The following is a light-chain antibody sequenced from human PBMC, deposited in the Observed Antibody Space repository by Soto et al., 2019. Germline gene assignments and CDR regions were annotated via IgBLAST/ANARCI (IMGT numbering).Light chain of an antibody. CDR1: ESISSY. J-gene: IGKJ1*01. V-gene: IGKV1-39*01. CDR2: ASF. CDR3: QQSYSTWT. Sequence: DIQMTQSPSSLSAAVGDRVTITCRASESISSYLNGYQQKPGKAPKLLIYASFSLQSGLPSRSSGTGSGTHFTLTISRLHTEDFATYYCQQSYSTWTFGQGTKVDIK.